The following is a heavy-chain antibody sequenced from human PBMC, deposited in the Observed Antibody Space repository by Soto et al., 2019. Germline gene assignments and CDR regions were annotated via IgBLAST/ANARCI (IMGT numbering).Heavy chain of an antibody. CDR1: GYTFTSYA. V-gene: IGHV1-3*01. CDR2: INAGNGNT. Sequence: QVQLVQSGAEVKKPGASVKVSCKASGYTFTSYAMHWVRQAPGQRLEWMGWINAGNGNTNSSQKLQGRVTITRDTSASTADMELSSLRSEDTAVYYCARQKLSTPGLNLYYCYDMDGWGKGTTVTVSS. CDR3: ARQKLSTPGLNLYYCYDMDG. J-gene: IGHJ6*03. D-gene: IGHD3-16*01.